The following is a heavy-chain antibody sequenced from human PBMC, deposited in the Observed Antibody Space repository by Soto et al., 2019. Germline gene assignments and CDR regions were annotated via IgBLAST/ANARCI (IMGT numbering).Heavy chain of an antibody. CDR2: VDSAGSGT. V-gene: IGHV3-74*01. CDR1: GITFSGFW. CDR3: ATVFEH. Sequence: VPLVESGGGSVHPGGSLRLSCVASGITFSGFWMHWVRQVPGKGLVWVARVDSAGSGTSYADFVKGRFTISRDNAKNTLSLQMDSLRVEDTAVYYCATVFEHWGQGIPVTVSS. J-gene: IGHJ4*02.